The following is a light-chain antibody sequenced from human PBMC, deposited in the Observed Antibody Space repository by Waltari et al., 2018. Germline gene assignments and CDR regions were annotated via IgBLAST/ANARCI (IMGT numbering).Light chain of an antibody. Sequence: DIQLTQSPSTVSASVGDRVTITCRASQSISRWLAWYQQKPGKAPKLLIHKASSLQSGVPSRFSGSGSGTEFTLNITSLQPDDFATYYCQHYNSFSTFGQGTKLEIK. CDR2: KAS. CDR1: QSISRW. V-gene: IGKV1-5*03. J-gene: IGKJ2*01. CDR3: QHYNSFST.